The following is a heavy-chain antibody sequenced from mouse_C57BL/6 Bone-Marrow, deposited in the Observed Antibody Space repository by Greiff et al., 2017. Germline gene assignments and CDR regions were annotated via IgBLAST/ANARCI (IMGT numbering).Heavy chain of an antibody. CDR3: AREDSSGYCFDY. Sequence: VQLQQPGAELVKPGASVKMSCKASGYTFTSYWITWVKQRPGQGLEWIGDIYPGSGSTNYNEKFKSKATLTVDTSSSTAYMQLSSLTSEYSAVYYCAREDSSGYCFDYWGQGTTLTVSS. CDR2: IYPGSGST. V-gene: IGHV1-55*01. J-gene: IGHJ2*01. D-gene: IGHD3-2*02. CDR1: GYTFTSYW.